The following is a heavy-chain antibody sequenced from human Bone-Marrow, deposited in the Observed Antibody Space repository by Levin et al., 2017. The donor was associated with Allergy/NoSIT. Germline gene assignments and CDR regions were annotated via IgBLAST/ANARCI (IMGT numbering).Heavy chain of an antibody. D-gene: IGHD2/OR15-2a*01. CDR1: GFTFSGSA. V-gene: IGHV3-73*01. CDR3: TRLGSKYYYYGMDV. Sequence: ETLSLTCAASGFTFSGSAMHWVRQASGKGLEWVGRIRSKANSYATAYAASVKGRFTISRDDSKNTAYLQMNSLKTEDTAVYYCTRLGSKYYYYGMDVWGQGTTVTVSS. CDR2: IRSKANSYAT. J-gene: IGHJ6*02.